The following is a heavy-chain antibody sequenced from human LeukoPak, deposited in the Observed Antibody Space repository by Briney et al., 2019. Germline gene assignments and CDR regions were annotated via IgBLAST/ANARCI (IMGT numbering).Heavy chain of an antibody. J-gene: IGHJ4*02. Sequence: SETLSLTCTVSGDSISSSSYYWGWIRQPPGKGLEWIGSIYYSGSTYYNPSLKCRVTIPVDTSKNQFSLKLSSVTAADTAVYYCARTKIRSRGFAYWGQGTLVTVSS. CDR3: ARTKIRSRGFAY. CDR1: GDSISSSSYY. CDR2: IYYSGST. D-gene: IGHD3-10*01. V-gene: IGHV4-39*01.